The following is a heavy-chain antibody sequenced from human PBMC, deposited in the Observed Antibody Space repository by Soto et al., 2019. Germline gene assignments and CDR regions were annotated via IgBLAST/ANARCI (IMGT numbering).Heavy chain of an antibody. CDR1: GYSFTGYF. D-gene: IGHD6-6*01. V-gene: IGHV1-2*02. J-gene: IGHJ6*02. Sequence: ASVKVSCKASGYSFTGYFVHWVRQAPGPGLEWMGWINPNTGATKYAQKFQGRVTMTRDTSITTAYMGLSRLRSDDTAVYYCARDLSIAALVYYGMDVWGQGTTVTVSS. CDR2: INPNTGAT. CDR3: ARDLSIAALVYYGMDV.